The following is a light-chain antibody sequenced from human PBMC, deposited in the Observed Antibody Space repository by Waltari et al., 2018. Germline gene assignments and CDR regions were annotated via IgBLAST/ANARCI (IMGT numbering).Light chain of an antibody. V-gene: IGLV1-44*01. CDR1: SSKIGRYA. CDR2: YNN. J-gene: IGLJ3*02. Sequence: QSVLTQPPSVSGTPGQRVTISCPGSSSKIGRYAVNWYQQFPGTAPKLLIYYNNQRPSGVPDRFSGSKSGTSASLAISGLQSADEADYHCSAWDDSLNAWVFGGGTRLTVL. CDR3: SAWDDSLNAWV.